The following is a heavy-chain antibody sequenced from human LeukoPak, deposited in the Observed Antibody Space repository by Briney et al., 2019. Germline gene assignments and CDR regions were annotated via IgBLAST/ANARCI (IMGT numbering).Heavy chain of an antibody. CDR3: ARGGGLDV. CDR1: GFIFSNAW. J-gene: IGHJ6*02. D-gene: IGHD3-16*01. V-gene: IGHV3-7*03. Sequence: GGSLRLSCATSGFIFSNAWMNWVRQAPGKGLEWVASINHNGNVNYYVDSVKGRFTISRDNAKNSLYLQMSNLRAEDTAVYFCARGGGLDVWGQGATVTVSS. CDR2: INHNGNVN.